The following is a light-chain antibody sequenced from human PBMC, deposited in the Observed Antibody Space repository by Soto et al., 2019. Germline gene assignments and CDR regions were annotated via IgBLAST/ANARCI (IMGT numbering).Light chain of an antibody. J-gene: IGLJ1*01. CDR1: SSDVGSYNL. CDR2: EVS. CDR3: CSYAGSSTFLYV. Sequence: QSALTQPASVSGSPGQSFTISCTGTSSDVGSYNLVSWYQQHPGKAPKLMIYEVSKRPSGVSNRFSGSKSGNTASLTISGLQAEDEADYYCCSYAGSSTFLYVFGTGTKVTVL. V-gene: IGLV2-23*02.